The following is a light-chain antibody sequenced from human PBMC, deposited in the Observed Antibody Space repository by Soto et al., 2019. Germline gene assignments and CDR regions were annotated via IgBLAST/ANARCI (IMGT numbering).Light chain of an antibody. Sequence: EIVMTQSPATLSVSPGERATLSCRASQSVSSNLAWYQQKPGQAPRLLIYDASTRATGIPARFSGSGSGTEFTLTISSLQSEDFAVYYCQQYNNWPLNFGGGTNVEIK. CDR2: DAS. CDR3: QQYNNWPLN. CDR1: QSVSSN. V-gene: IGKV3-15*01. J-gene: IGKJ4*01.